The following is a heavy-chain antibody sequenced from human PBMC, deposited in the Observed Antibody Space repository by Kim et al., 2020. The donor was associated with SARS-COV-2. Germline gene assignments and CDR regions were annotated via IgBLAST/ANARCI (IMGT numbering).Heavy chain of an antibody. CDR1: GFTFSAYD. CDR2: ITKSSNTI. J-gene: IGHJ3*02. CDR3: VRDRMGGAFDM. V-gene: IGHV3-48*02. D-gene: IGHD3-16*01. Sequence: GGSLRLSCATSGFTFSAYDMNWVRQAPGNGLEWLSFITKSSNTIYYADSVEGRFTISRDNAKNSLFLQMNSLRDEDTALYYCVRDRMGGAFDMWGQGTMV.